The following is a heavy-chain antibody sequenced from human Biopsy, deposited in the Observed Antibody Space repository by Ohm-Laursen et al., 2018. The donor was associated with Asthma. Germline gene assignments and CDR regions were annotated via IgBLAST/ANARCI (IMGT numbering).Heavy chain of an antibody. V-gene: IGHV1-69*01. CDR1: GGMFGNYA. CDR3: ARCQVGYSSGWSLLLKKIYYSGMDV. D-gene: IGHD6-19*01. CDR2: IMTVFGTT. Sequence: GSSVKVSCKASGGMFGNYAISWVRQAPGLGLECLGGIMTVFGTTNYAQKFQGRVTITADESTSTAYMEVTSLRSEDTAIYYCARCQVGYSSGWSLLLKKIYYSGMDVWGQGTAVTVSS. J-gene: IGHJ6*02.